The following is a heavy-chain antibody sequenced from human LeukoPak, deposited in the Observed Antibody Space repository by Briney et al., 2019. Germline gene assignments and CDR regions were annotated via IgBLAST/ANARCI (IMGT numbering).Heavy chain of an antibody. V-gene: IGHV1-18*01. Sequence: ASVKVSCKASGYTFTSYGISWVRQAPGQGLEWMGWISAYNGNTNYAQKLQSRVTMTTDTSTSTAYMELRSLRSDDTAVYYCARDSGTRVGAGSSWYAPYYYYYYMDVWGKGTTVTVSS. CDR2: ISAYNGNT. CDR1: GYTFTSYG. J-gene: IGHJ6*03. D-gene: IGHD6-13*01. CDR3: ARDSGTRVGAGSSWYAPYYYYYYMDV.